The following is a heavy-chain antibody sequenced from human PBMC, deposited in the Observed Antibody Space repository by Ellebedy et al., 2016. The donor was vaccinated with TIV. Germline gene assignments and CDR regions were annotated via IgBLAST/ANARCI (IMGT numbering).Heavy chain of an antibody. CDR3: ARGGSGVERNWYFDL. CDR1: GFTFSSYG. D-gene: IGHD1-1*01. V-gene: IGHV3-33*01. CDR2: IWYDGSNK. J-gene: IGHJ2*01. Sequence: GESLKISCAASGFTFSSYGMHWVRQAPGKGLEWVAVIWYDGSNKYYADSVKGRFTISRDNSKNTLYLQMNSLRAEDTAVYYCARGGSGVERNWYFDLWGRGTLVTVSS.